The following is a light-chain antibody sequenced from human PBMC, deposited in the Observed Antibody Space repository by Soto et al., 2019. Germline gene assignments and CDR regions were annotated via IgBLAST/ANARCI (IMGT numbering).Light chain of an antibody. CDR3: QQYNKWPLT. J-gene: IGKJ1*01. CDR1: QSVSSN. CDR2: AVS. V-gene: IGKV3-15*01. Sequence: EIMMPQSPGTLSASPGERATLSCRASQSVSSNLAWYQQKPGQAPRLLIYAVSTRSTGIPARFRGSGSGTVFTLTISSLQSEDFAVYYCQQYNKWPLTFGQGTKVDIK.